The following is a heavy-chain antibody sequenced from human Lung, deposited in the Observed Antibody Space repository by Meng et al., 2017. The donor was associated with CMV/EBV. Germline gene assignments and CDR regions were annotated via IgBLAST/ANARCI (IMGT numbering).Heavy chain of an antibody. J-gene: IGHJ6*02. CDR2: IYYSGST. CDR3: ARFTIFGVVMDGMEV. D-gene: IGHD3-3*01. CDR1: GGSISSYY. V-gene: IGHV4-59*01. Sequence: SETLSLTCTVSGGSISSYYWSWIRQPPGKGLECIGYIYYSGSTNYNPSLKSRVTISVDTSKNQFSLKLSSVTAAETAVYYCARFTIFGVVMDGMEVWGQGTXVTVSS.